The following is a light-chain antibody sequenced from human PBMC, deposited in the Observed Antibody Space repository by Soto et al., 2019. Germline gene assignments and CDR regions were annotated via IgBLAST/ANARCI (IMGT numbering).Light chain of an antibody. V-gene: IGKV3-20*01. CDR1: QTVNSN. CDR3: QQYGSIPWT. J-gene: IGKJ1*01. CDR2: DAS. Sequence: EIVMTQSPATLSVSPGERATLSCRASQTVNSNLACYQKKPGQAPRLLIYDASSRATGIPDRFSGSGSGTDFTLTISRLEPEDFAVYYCQQYGSIPWTFGQGTKVDI.